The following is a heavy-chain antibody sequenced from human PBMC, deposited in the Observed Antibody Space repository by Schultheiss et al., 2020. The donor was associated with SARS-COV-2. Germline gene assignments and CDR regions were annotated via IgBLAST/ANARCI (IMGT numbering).Heavy chain of an antibody. D-gene: IGHD3-3*01. Sequence: GGSLRLSCAASGFTFSSYAMSWVRQAPGKGLEWVSSISSSSSYIYYADSVKGRFTISRDNAKNSLYLQMNSLRAEDTAVYYCARASLRFLEWLLYLWGQGALVTVYS. J-gene: IGHJ5*02. V-gene: IGHV3-21*01. CDR3: ARASLRFLEWLLYL. CDR1: GFTFSSYA. CDR2: ISSSSSYI.